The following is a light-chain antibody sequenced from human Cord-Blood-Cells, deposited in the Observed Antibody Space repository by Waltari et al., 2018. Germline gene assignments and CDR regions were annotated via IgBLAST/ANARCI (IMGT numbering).Light chain of an antibody. V-gene: IGLV2-11*01. CDR1: RSDVGCYNY. J-gene: IGLJ2*01. CDR2: DVS. Sequence: QSALTQPRPVSGSPGPSVTLSCTGTRSDVGCYNYVSWYQQHPGKAPKLMVYDVSKRPSGVPDRFSGSKSGNTASLTISGLQAEDEADYYCCSYAGSYTFDVVFGGGTKLTVL. CDR3: CSYAGSYTFDVV.